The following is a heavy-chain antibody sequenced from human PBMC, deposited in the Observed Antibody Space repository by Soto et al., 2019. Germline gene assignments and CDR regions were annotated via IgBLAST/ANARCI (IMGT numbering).Heavy chain of an antibody. J-gene: IGHJ6*02. CDR1: GGYISGGYYS. CDR2: IYNSGST. V-gene: IGHV4-30-2*01. CDR3: ARKGMLRLLWFGDPTQYGMDV. D-gene: IGHD3-10*01. Sequence: PSETLSLTCAVSGGYISGGYYSWSWIRQPPGKGLEWIGFIYNSGSTYYNSSLKSRVTISVDRSKNHFFLNLTSVTAADTAVYYCARKGMLRLLWFGDPTQYGMDVWGQGTTVTVSS.